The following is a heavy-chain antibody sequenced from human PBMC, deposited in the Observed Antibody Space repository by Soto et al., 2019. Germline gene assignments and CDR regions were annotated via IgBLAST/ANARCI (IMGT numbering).Heavy chain of an antibody. V-gene: IGHV1-3*01. D-gene: IGHD2-2*01. CDR3: ARVGCISTSCSSGYFDY. Sequence: ASVKVSCKASGYTFTSYAMHWVRQALGQRLEWMGWINAGNGNTKYSQKFQGRVTITRDTSASTAYMELSSLRSEDTAVYYCARVGCISTSCSSGYFDYWGQGTLVTVSS. J-gene: IGHJ4*02. CDR1: GYTFTSYA. CDR2: INAGNGNT.